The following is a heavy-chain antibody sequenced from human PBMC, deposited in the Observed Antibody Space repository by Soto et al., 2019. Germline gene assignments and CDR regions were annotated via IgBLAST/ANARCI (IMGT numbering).Heavy chain of an antibody. D-gene: IGHD6-13*01. Sequence: EVQLVESGGGLVQPGGSLKLSCAASGFTFSGSAMHWVRQASGKGLEWVGRIRSKANSYATAYAASVKGRFTISRDDSKNTAYLQMNSLKTEDTAVYYCTRRGYSRDYWGQGTLVTVSS. CDR2: IRSKANSYAT. J-gene: IGHJ4*02. CDR3: TRRGYSRDY. V-gene: IGHV3-73*02. CDR1: GFTFSGSA.